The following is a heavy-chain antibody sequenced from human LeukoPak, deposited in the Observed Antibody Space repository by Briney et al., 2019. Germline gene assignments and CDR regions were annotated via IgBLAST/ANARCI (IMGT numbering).Heavy chain of an antibody. CDR3: ARGVGSGSNWFDP. Sequence: AAVKVSFKASGGTFSSYAISWVRQAPGQGIEWMGRIIPIFGTANYAQKFQGRVTITTDESTSTAYMELSSLRSEDTAVYYCARGVGSGSNWFDPWGQGTLVTVSS. CDR2: IIPIFGTA. V-gene: IGHV1-69*05. D-gene: IGHD3-10*01. J-gene: IGHJ5*02. CDR1: GGTFSSYA.